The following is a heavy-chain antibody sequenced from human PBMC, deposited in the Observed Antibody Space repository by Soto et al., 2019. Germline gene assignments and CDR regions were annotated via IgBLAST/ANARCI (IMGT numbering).Heavy chain of an antibody. V-gene: IGHV3-73*01. CDR3: TRYLFHYPVDYGMDV. D-gene: IGHD5-12*01. Sequence: GGSMRLSCAASGLTFSGLEMQWVRQASGKGLEWVGRMRSKANSYATAYGASVKGRFTVSRDDSKNTVYLQMNSLQTEDTAINYCTRYLFHYPVDYGMDVWGQGTTVTVSS. CDR1: GLTFSGLE. CDR2: MRSKANSYAT. J-gene: IGHJ6*02.